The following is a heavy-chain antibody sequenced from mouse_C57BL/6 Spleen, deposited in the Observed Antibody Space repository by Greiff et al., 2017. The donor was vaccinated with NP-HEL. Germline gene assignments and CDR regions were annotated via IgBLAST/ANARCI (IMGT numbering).Heavy chain of an antibody. V-gene: IGHV1-69*01. Sequence: QVQLQQPGAELVMPGASVKLSCKASGYTFTSYWMHWVKQRPGQGLEWIGEIDPSDSYTNYNQKFKGKSTLTVDKSSSTAYMQLSSLTSEDSAVYYCASGDSSFAYWGQGTLVTVSA. CDR1: GYTFTSYW. CDR3: ASGDSSFAY. D-gene: IGHD3-3*01. CDR2: IDPSDSYT. J-gene: IGHJ3*01.